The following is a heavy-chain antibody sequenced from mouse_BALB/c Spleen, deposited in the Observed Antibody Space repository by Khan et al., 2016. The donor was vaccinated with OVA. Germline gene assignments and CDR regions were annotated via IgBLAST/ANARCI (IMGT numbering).Heavy chain of an antibody. CDR1: GYTFTNYG. J-gene: IGHJ4*01. Sequence: QIQLVQSGPELKKPGETVKISCKASGYTFTNYGMNWVKQAPGKGLKWMGWINTYTGEPTYADDFKGRFAFSLETSASTAYLQIHNLKNEDTATYFCARKYYRYDAMDYWGQGTSVTVSS. CDR3: ARKYYRYDAMDY. CDR2: INTYTGEP. D-gene: IGHD2-14*01. V-gene: IGHV9-3-1*01.